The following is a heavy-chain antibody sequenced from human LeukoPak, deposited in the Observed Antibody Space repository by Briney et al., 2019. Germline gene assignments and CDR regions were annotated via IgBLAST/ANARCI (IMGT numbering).Heavy chain of an antibody. J-gene: IGHJ3*02. Sequence: PSETLSLTCTVSGGSISSYYWSWIRQPPGKGLEWIGYIYYSGSTNYNPSLKSRVTISVDTSKNQFSLKLSSVTAADTAVYYCATLSMIDAFDIWGQGTMVTVSS. D-gene: IGHD3-22*01. CDR1: GGSISSYY. CDR3: ATLSMIDAFDI. V-gene: IGHV4-59*01. CDR2: IYYSGST.